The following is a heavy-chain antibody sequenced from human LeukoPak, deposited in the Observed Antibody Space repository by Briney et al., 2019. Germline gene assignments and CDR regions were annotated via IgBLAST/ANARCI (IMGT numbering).Heavy chain of an antibody. D-gene: IGHD2-15*01. J-gene: IGHJ4*02. Sequence: SQTLSLTCAISGDSVSSNSAAWNWIRLSPSRGLEWLGRTYYRSKWYFEYALSVNGRTTTTPDTSKNHFSLQLNSVSPDDTAVYYCARGVAASGLGYWGQGTLVTVSS. CDR2: TYYRSKWYF. CDR3: ARGVAASGLGY. CDR1: GDSVSSNSAA. V-gene: IGHV6-1*01.